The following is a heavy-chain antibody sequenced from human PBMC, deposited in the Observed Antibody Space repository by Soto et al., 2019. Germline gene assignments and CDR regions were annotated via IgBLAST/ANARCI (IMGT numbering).Heavy chain of an antibody. J-gene: IGHJ4*02. D-gene: IGHD6-19*01. Sequence: QVQLVQSGAEEKKPGASVKVSCKASGYTFTGYAMHWVRQAPGQRLEWMGWINAGNGNTKYSQKFQGRVTITRDTTASTAYMELRSLRSEVTAVYYCARAVAVAADFDYWGQGPLFTVSS. CDR3: ARAVAVAADFDY. V-gene: IGHV1-3*05. CDR2: INAGNGNT. CDR1: GYTFTGYA.